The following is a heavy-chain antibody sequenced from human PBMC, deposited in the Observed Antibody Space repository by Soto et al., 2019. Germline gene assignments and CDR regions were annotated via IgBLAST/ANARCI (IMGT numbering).Heavy chain of an antibody. CDR3: AGDESIDEWGDH. Sequence: GESLKISCKDSGYSFTNYWISWVRQMPGKGLEWMGGIDPSDSYTKYSPSFQGHITISADKSISTTYLQWSSLKASDTAIYYCAGDESIDEWGDHWGQGTLVTVSS. J-gene: IGHJ5*02. CDR2: IDPSDSYT. V-gene: IGHV5-10-1*01. CDR1: GYSFTNYW. D-gene: IGHD6-6*01.